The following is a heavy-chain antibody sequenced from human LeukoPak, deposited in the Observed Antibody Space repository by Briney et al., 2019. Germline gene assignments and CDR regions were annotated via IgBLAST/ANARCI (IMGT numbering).Heavy chain of an antibody. CDR2: ISTSSSYI. J-gene: IGHJ4*02. CDR3: ARLDYYDSSGYDY. V-gene: IGHV3-21*01. CDR1: GFTFSSYS. D-gene: IGHD3-22*01. Sequence: GGSLRLSCAAYGFTFSSYSMNWVRQAPGKGLEWVSFISTSSSYIYYADSVKGRFTISRDNAKNSLYLQMNSLRAEDTAVYYCARLDYYDSSGYDYWGQGTLVTVSS.